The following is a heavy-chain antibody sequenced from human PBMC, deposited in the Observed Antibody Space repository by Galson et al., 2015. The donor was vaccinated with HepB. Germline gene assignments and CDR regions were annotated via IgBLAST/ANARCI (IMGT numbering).Heavy chain of an antibody. V-gene: IGHV3-30*04. Sequence: SLRLSCAASGFTFSSYAMHWVRQAPGKGLEWVAVISYDGSNKYYADSVKGRFTISRDNSKNTLYLQMNSLRAEDTAVYYCARERDIVVVVAAWGTFDYWGQGTLVTVSS. CDR2: ISYDGSNK. CDR3: ARERDIVVVVAAWGTFDY. CDR1: GFTFSSYA. J-gene: IGHJ4*02. D-gene: IGHD2-15*01.